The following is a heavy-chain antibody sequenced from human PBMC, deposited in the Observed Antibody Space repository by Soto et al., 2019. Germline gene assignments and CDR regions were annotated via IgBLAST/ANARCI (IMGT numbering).Heavy chain of an antibody. J-gene: IGHJ6*02. CDR2: IMPIVGLP. CDR3: ALGNAMDV. CDR1: GGTFSSFA. V-gene: IGHV1-69*12. Sequence: QVQLVQSGAEVKRPGSSVKVSCKASGGTFSSFAINWVRQAPGQGLEWMGGIMPIVGLPNYAQKFQGRVTITADESTSAAYMQLGGLRSDDTAVYYCALGNAMDVWGQGTTVTVSS. D-gene: IGHD7-27*01.